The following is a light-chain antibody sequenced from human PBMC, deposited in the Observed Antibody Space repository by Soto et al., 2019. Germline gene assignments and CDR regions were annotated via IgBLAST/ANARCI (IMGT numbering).Light chain of an antibody. CDR2: EVS. CDR3: SSYTGTSTLV. CDR1: SNDVGGHNY. Sequence: QSALTQPDSVSGSPGQSITISCTGTSNDVGGHNYVSWYQHYPGVAPKLMIYEVSNRPSGVSHRFSGSRSGNTASLTISGLQAEDEADYYCSSYTGTSTLVFGGGTKLTVL. J-gene: IGLJ3*02. V-gene: IGLV2-14*01.